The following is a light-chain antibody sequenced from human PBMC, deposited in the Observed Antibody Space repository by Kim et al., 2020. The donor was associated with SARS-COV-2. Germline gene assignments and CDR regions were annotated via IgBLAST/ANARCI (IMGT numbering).Light chain of an antibody. Sequence: DIQMTQSPSTLSPSMGDRVTITCRASQSTSNWVAWYQQKPGQAPKLLIYQASSLQSGVPSRFSGGGSGTEFTLTISGLQPDDFATYYCQQYSSSSTFGQGTKVDIK. V-gene: IGKV1-5*03. CDR2: QAS. CDR3: QQYSSSST. CDR1: QSTSNW. J-gene: IGKJ1*01.